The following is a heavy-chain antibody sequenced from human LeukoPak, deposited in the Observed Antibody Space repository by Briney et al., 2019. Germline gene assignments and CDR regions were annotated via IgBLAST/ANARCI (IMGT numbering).Heavy chain of an antibody. CDR1: SGSFSDYS. CDR3: AKVGQWLD. Sequence: SEPLSLTCAVSSGSFSDYSWAWIRQPPGKGLEWIADIDHIGNTKYNPSLKSRVTLSVDTSKRQFSLKMNSVTAADSAIYYCAKVGQWLDWGRGTLVIFS. D-gene: IGHD6-19*01. V-gene: IGHV4-34*01. CDR2: IDHIGNT. J-gene: IGHJ4*02.